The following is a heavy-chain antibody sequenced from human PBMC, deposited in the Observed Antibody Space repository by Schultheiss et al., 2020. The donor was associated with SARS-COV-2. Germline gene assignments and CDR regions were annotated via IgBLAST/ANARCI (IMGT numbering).Heavy chain of an antibody. V-gene: IGHV5-10-1*01. J-gene: IGHJ2*01. CDR1: GYSFTNYW. D-gene: IGHD2-21*02. CDR2: IDPSDSYT. Sequence: GESLKISCTDSGYSFTNYWISWVRQMPGKGLEWMGRIDPSDSYTDYSPSFQGHVTISADKSISTAYLQWNSLKASDTAMYYCAREITGGDLYWYFDLWGRGTLVTSPQ. CDR3: AREITGGDLYWYFDL.